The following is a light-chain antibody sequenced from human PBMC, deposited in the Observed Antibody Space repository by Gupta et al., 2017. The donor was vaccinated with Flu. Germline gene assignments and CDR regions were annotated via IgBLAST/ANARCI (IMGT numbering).Light chain of an antibody. CDR2: AAS. CDR3: QQSHTTPYT. CDR1: QSISNY. Sequence: DIQMTQSPSSLSASVGDRVTITCRASQSISNYLNWYQQRPGKAPDLLIYAASILQSGVPSRFSGSGSGTDFSLNIRSLQPEDFATYYCQQSHTTPYTFGQGTKLDIK. J-gene: IGKJ2*01. V-gene: IGKV1-39*01.